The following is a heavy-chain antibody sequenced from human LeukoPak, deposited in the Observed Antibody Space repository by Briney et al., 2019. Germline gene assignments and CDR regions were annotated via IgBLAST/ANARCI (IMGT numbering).Heavy chain of an antibody. CDR1: GYAFTAYF. CDR3: ARDDRDVVATLND. J-gene: IGHJ4*02. CDR2: MNPNNGGT. D-gene: IGHD5-12*01. Sequence: ASVKVSCRASGYAFTAYFLHWVRQAPGQGLEWMGWMNPNNGGTNYAEKFQGRVTMTRDTSISTAYMELSRLRSDDTAVYYCARDDRDVVATLNDWGQGTLVTVSS. V-gene: IGHV1-2*02.